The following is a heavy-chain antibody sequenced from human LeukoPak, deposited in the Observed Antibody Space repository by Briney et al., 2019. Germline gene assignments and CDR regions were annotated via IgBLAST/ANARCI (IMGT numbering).Heavy chain of an antibody. CDR3: ARDLGRYCSGGSCSLSYNWFDP. D-gene: IGHD2-15*01. V-gene: IGHV1-69*06. CDR2: IIPIFGTA. Sequence: GASVKVSCKASGGTFSSYAISWVRQAPGQGLEWMGGIIPIFGTANYAQKFQGRVTITADKSTSTAYMELSSLRSEDTAVYYCARDLGRYCSGGSCSLSYNWFDPWGQGTLVTVSS. J-gene: IGHJ5*02. CDR1: GGTFSSYA.